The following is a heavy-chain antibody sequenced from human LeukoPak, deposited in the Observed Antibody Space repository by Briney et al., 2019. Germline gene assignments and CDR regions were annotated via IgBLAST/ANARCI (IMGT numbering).Heavy chain of an antibody. J-gene: IGHJ1*01. Sequence: PSETLSLTCAVYGGSFSGYYWSWIRQPPGKGLEWIGEINHSGSTNYNPSLKSRVTISVDTSKNQFSLKLSSVTAADTAVYYCARSSHPVGWYKRAEYFQHWGQGTLVTVSS. CDR3: ARSSHPVGWYKRAEYFQH. D-gene: IGHD6-19*01. CDR1: GGSFSGYY. V-gene: IGHV4-34*01. CDR2: INHSGST.